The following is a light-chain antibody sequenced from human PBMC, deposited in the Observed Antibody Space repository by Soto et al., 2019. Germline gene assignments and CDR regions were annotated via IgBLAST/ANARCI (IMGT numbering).Light chain of an antibody. Sequence: VMGKFPETLSVSVGERAAIKFISGQIVLHSSDNRNYLTWYQQKPGQPPKLLIYWASTRQSGVPDRFSGSGSGTDFTLTINSLQAEDVAVYYCQQYYSTPWTFGQGTKV. CDR1: QIVLHSSDNRNY. CDR3: QQYYSTPWT. J-gene: IGKJ1*01. CDR2: WAS. V-gene: IGKV4-1*01.